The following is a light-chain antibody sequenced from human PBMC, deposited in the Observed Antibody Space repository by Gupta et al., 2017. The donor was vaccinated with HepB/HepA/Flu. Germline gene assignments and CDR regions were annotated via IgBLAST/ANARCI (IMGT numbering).Light chain of an antibody. V-gene: IGLV2-23*02. CDR3: CSYAGSTTHV. Sequence: QSALTQPASVSGSPGQSITISCTATSSGFVSSNLGPWYQQYPGKAPKLIIYEITKRPPGVSTRFSGSKSGNTASLTISGLQVEDDADYYCCSYAGSTTHVFATETKVIVL. J-gene: IGLJ1*01. CDR1: SSGFVSSNL. CDR2: EIT.